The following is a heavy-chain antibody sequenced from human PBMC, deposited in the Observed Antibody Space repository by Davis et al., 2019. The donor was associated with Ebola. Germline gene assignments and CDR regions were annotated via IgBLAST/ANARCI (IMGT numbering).Heavy chain of an antibody. CDR3: ARALVWAATPDDY. Sequence: ASVKVSCKASGYTFTSYGISWVRQAPGQGLEWMGGIIPIFGTANYAQKLQGRVTMTTDTSTSTAYMELRSLRSDDTAVYYCARALVWAATPDDYWGQGTLVTVSS. V-gene: IGHV1-18*01. CDR1: GYTFTSYG. J-gene: IGHJ4*02. CDR2: IIPIFGTA. D-gene: IGHD2-15*01.